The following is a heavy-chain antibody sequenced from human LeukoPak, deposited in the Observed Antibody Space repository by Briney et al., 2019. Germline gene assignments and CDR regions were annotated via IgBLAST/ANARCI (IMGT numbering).Heavy chain of an antibody. V-gene: IGHV3-23*01. D-gene: IGHD4-17*01. CDR1: GFTFSSYA. Sequence: GGSLRLSCAVSGFTFSSYAISWVRQAPGKGLEWVSLVSGSGSSPDYADSVKGRFTISRDTSKDMLYLQMNSLRAEDTAVYYCAKDYGDAQFYYYGMDVWGQGTTVTVSS. J-gene: IGHJ6*02. CDR2: VSGSGSSP. CDR3: AKDYGDAQFYYYGMDV.